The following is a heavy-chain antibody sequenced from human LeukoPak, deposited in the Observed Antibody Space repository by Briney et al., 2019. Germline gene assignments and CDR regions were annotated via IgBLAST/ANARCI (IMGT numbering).Heavy chain of an antibody. CDR3: AGADYDILTGYYQYYFDY. Sequence: PSETLSLTCTVSGGSISSYYWSWIRQPPGKGLEWLGYIYYSGSTNYNPSLKSRVTISVDTSKNQFSLKLSSVTAADTAVYYCAGADYDILTGYYQYYFDYWGQGTLVTVSS. J-gene: IGHJ4*02. CDR1: GGSISSYY. D-gene: IGHD3-9*01. V-gene: IGHV4-59*01. CDR2: IYYSGST.